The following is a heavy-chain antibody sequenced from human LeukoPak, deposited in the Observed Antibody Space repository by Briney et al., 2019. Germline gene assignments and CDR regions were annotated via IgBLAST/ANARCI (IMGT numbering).Heavy chain of an antibody. CDR2: IHTSGAT. CDR3: ARDSNLGV. D-gene: IGHD1-14*01. J-gene: IGHJ6*04. Sequence: SQTLSLTCIVSGGSISTSYYWSWVRQPPGKGLEWIGRIHTSGATIYNPSLKSRVTISLDTSKNQFSLNLSSVTAADTAVYYCARDSNLGVWGKGTTVTVSS. V-gene: IGHV4-61*02. CDR1: GGSISTSYY.